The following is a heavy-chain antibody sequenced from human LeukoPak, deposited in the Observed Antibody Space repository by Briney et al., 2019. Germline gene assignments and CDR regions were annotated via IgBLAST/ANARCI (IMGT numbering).Heavy chain of an antibody. D-gene: IGHD6-13*01. CDR1: GFTVSSNY. CDR2: ISGSGGST. V-gene: IGHV3-23*01. J-gene: IGHJ3*02. Sequence: GGSLRLSCAASGFTVSSNYMSWVRQAPGKGLEWVSAISGSGGSTYYADPVKGRFTISRDNSKNTLYLQMNSLRAEDTAVYYCAKRLSKQQLVPVAFDIWGQGTMVTVSS. CDR3: AKRLSKQQLVPVAFDI.